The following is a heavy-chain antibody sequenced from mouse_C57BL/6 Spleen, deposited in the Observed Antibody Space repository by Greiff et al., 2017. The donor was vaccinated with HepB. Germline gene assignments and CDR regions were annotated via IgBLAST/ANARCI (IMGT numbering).Heavy chain of an antibody. V-gene: IGHV5-9-1*02. CDR1: GFTFSSYA. Sequence: EVKVVESGEGLVKPGGSLKLSCAASGFTFSSYAMSWVRQTPEKRLEWVAYISSGGDYIYYADTVKGRFTISRDNARNTLYLQMSSLKSEDTAMYYCTKTAQAYWFAYWGQGTLVTVSA. CDR2: ISSGGDYI. J-gene: IGHJ3*01. D-gene: IGHD3-2*02. CDR3: TKTAQAYWFAY.